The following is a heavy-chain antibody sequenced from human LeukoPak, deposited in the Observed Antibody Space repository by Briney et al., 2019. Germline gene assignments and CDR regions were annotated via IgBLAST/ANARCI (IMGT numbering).Heavy chain of an antibody. D-gene: IGHD5-12*01. CDR3: ARGSGYDPDYYYYGMDV. Sequence: SETLSLTCTVSGGSISSYYWSWIRQPPGKGLEWIGYIYYSGSTNYNPSLKSRVTISVDTSKNQFSLKLSSVTAADTAVYYCARGSGYDPDYYYYGMDVWGQGTTVTVSS. V-gene: IGHV4-59*01. CDR2: IYYSGST. CDR1: GGSISSYY. J-gene: IGHJ6*02.